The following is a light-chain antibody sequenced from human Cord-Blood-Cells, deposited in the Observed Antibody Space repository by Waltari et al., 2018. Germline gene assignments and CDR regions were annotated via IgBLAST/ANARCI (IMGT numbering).Light chain of an antibody. CDR1: QSISSY. CDR2: AAS. CDR3: QQSYSTLLLT. J-gene: IGKJ4*01. V-gene: IGKV1-39*01. Sequence: DIQMTQSPSSLSASVGDRVTITCRASQSISSYLNWYQQKPGKAPKLLIYAASSLQSGVPSRFSGSGSGTDFTLTISSRQPEDFATYYCQQSYSTLLLTFGGGTKVEIK.